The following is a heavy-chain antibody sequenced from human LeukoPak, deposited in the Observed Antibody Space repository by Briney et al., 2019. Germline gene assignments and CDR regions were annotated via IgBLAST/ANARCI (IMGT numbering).Heavy chain of an antibody. CDR2: INHSGST. CDR1: GGSFSGYY. Sequence: SETPSLTCAVYGGSFSGYYWSWIRQPPGKGLEWIGEINHSGSTNYNPSLKSRVTISVDTSKNQFSPKLSSVTAADTAVYYCASLRLSQAYWGQGTLVTVSS. V-gene: IGHV4-34*01. J-gene: IGHJ4*02. CDR3: ASLRLSQAY. D-gene: IGHD3-16*02.